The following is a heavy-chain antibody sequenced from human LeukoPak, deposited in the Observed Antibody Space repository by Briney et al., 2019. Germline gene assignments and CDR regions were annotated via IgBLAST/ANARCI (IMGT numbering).Heavy chain of an antibody. CDR2: IYPGDSDT. D-gene: IGHD4-17*01. CDR3: ARATTPAGDGDWFDP. Sequence: GESLKISCKTSGYSFTYYYIAWVRQMPGKGLEWMGIIYPGDSDTRYSPSFRGQVTISADNSMKTAYLQWNSLQASDTAIYYCARATTPAGDGDWFDPWGQGTLVTVSS. V-gene: IGHV5-51*01. CDR1: GYSFTYYY. J-gene: IGHJ5*02.